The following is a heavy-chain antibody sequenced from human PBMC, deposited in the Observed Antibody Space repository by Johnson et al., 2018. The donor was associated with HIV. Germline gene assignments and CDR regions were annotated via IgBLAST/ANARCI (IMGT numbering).Heavy chain of an antibody. CDR1: GFTFDDYG. V-gene: IGHV3-20*04. CDR3: ARLTWDQNRGWDAFDI. Sequence: VQLVESGGGVVRPGGSLRLSCAASGFTFDDYGMSWVRQVPGKGLEWVSGISWNGGSTGYADSMKGRFTISRDNSKNTLYLQMNSLRAEDTAVYYCARLTWDQNRGWDAFDIWGQGTMVTVSS. CDR2: ISWNGGST. J-gene: IGHJ3*02. D-gene: IGHD1-26*01.